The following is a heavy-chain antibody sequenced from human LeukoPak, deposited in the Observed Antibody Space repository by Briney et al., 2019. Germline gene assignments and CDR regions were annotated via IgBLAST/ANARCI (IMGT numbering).Heavy chain of an antibody. CDR2: IYYSGST. J-gene: IGHJ6*03. CDR1: GGSISSSSYY. D-gene: IGHD2-15*01. Sequence: SETLSLTCTVSGGSISSSSYYWGWIRQPPGKGLEWIGSIYYSGSTYHNPSLKSRVTISVDTSKNQFSLKLSSVTAADTAVYYCERQVELPDYYYYYMDVWGKRTTVTVSS. V-gene: IGHV4-39*01. CDR3: ERQVELPDYYYYYMDV.